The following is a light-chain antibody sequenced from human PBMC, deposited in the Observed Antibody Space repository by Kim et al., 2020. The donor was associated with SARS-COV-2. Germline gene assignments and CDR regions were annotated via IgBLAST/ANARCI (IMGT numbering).Light chain of an antibody. CDR1: ENIDSD. CDR2: GAS. Sequence: LSPGERATLSCRASENIDSDLAWYQQRPGQPPRLLIYGASSKATGIPGRFSGSGSGTDFTFTISSLEPEDFAVYYCQQRSNWPLTFGGGTKVDIK. CDR3: QQRSNWPLT. V-gene: IGKV3-11*01. J-gene: IGKJ4*01.